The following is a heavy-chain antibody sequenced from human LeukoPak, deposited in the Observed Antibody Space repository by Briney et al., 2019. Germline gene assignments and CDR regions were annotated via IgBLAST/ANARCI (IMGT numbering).Heavy chain of an antibody. CDR1: GFTFSSYS. CDR2: ISSSSSYI. CDR3: ARGGAAAAPNWFDP. V-gene: IGHV3-21*01. J-gene: IGHJ5*02. D-gene: IGHD6-13*01. Sequence: GGSLRLSCAASGFTFSSYSMNWVRQAPGKGLEWVSSISSSSSYIYYADSVKGRFTISRDNAKNSLYLQMSSLRAEDTAAYYCARGGAAAAPNWFDPWGQGTLVTVSS.